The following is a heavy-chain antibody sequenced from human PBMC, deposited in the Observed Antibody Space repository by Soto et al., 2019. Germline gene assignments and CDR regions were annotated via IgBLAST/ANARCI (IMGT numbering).Heavy chain of an antibody. Sequence: QVQLQESGPGLVKPSQTLSLTCTVSGGSISSGGYYWSWIRQHPGKGLEWIGYIYYSGSTYYNPSLKSRVTIAVDTSKNQFSLKLSSVTAADTAVYYCARCGHDSSGYGRCDAFDIWGQGTMVTVSS. J-gene: IGHJ3*02. CDR2: IYYSGST. D-gene: IGHD3-22*01. CDR3: ARCGHDSSGYGRCDAFDI. V-gene: IGHV4-31*03. CDR1: GGSISSGGYY.